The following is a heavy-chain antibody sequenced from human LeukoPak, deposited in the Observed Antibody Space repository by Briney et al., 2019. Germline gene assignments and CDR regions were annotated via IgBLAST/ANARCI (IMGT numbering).Heavy chain of an antibody. CDR2: IYYSGST. CDR3: ARPITMVRGVTAGYYMDV. CDR1: GGSISSYY. D-gene: IGHD3-10*01. V-gene: IGHV4-59*08. J-gene: IGHJ6*03. Sequence: SETLSLTCTVSGGSISSYYWSWIRQPPGKGLEWIGYIYYSGSTNYNPSLKSRVTISVDTSKNQFSLKLSSVTAADTAVYYCARPITMVRGVTAGYYMDVWGKGTTVTVSS.